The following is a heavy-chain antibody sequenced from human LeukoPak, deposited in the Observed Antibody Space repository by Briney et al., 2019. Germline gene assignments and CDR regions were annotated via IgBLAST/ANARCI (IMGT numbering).Heavy chain of an antibody. CDR3: ARAYQRLGGLSFPDQ. Sequence: ASVKVSCKASGYTFTSYAINWVRQAPGQGLEWMGWINPNTGNPTYAQGFTGRFVFSLDTSVSTTYLQISSLKAEDTAVYYCARAYQRLGGLSFPDQWGQGTLVSVS. CDR1: GYTFTSYA. V-gene: IGHV7-4-1*02. CDR2: INPNTGNP. D-gene: IGHD3-16*02. J-gene: IGHJ5*02.